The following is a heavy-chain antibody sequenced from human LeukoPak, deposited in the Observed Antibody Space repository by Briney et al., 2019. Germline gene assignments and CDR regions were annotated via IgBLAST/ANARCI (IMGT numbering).Heavy chain of an antibody. D-gene: IGHD6-19*01. CDR1: GFTFSSYG. V-gene: IGHV3-23*01. J-gene: IGHJ6*02. CDR2: ISGSGGST. CDR3: ARDPLSVTGTNERYDYYGFDV. Sequence: GGSLRLSCAASGFTFSSYGMHWVRQAPGKGLEWVSAISGSGGSTYYADSVKGRFTISRDDSKNTLYLQMNSLRPEDTAVYYCARDPLSVTGTNERYDYYGFDVWGQGTTVTVSS.